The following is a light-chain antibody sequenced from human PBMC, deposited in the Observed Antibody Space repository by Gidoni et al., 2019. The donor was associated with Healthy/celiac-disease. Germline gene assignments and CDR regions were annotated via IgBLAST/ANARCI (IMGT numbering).Light chain of an antibody. CDR3: AAWDDSLSGVV. CDR1: SSTIGSNY. Sequence: QSVLSQLPSASGTPGQRVTISCSGSSSTIGSNYVYWYQQLPGAAPKLLSYRNKQRPSGVPDRVSGSKSGTSASLAISGLRSEDEADYYCAAWDDSLSGVVFGGGTKLTVL. V-gene: IGLV1-47*01. CDR2: RNK. J-gene: IGLJ2*01.